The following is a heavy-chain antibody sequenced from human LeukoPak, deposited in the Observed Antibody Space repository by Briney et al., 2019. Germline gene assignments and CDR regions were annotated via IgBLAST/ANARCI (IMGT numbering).Heavy chain of an antibody. CDR2: ISYDGSNK. J-gene: IGHJ6*02. D-gene: IGHD2-15*01. CDR3: AKDPSRLHYYYGMDV. CDR1: GFTSSSYG. V-gene: IGHV3-30*18. Sequence: GGSLRLSCAASGFTSSSYGMHWVRQAPGKGLEWVAVISYDGSNKYYADSVKGRFTISRDNSKNTLYLQMNSLRAEDTAVYYCAKDPSRLHYYYGMDVWGQGTTVTVS.